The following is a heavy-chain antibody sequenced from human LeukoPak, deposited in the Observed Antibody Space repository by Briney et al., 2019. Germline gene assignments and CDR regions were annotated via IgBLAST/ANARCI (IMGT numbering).Heavy chain of an antibody. CDR3: AKGGYYGSGSYYLFDY. CDR1: GFTFSSYG. V-gene: IGHV3-33*06. J-gene: IGHJ4*02. D-gene: IGHD3-10*01. CDR2: IWYDGSNQ. Sequence: PGRSLRLSCTASGFTFSSYGMHWVRQAPGKGLEWVAVIWYDGSNQQYADSVKGRFTISRDNSGNTVFLQMNSLRPEDTAVYYCAKGGYYGSGSYYLFDYWGQGTLVTVSS.